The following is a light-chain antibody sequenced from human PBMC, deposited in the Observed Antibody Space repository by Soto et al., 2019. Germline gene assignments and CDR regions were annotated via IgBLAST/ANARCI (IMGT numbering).Light chain of an antibody. CDR3: CSYAGTYSFVV. J-gene: IGLJ2*01. CDR1: TSDVGGYNY. V-gene: IGLV2-11*01. CDR2: DVS. Sequence: QSALTQPRSVSGSPGQSVTIPCTGTTSDVGGYNYVSWHQQHPGKAPKLMIYDVSKRPSGVPDRFSGSKSGNTASLTISGLQAEDEAVYYCCSYAGTYSFVVFGGGTKVTVL.